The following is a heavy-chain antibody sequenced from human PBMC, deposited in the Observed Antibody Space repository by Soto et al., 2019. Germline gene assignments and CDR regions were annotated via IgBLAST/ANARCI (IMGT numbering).Heavy chain of an antibody. J-gene: IGHJ5*02. D-gene: IGHD2-15*01. CDR2: IIPIFGTA. CDR1: GGTFSSYA. V-gene: IGHV1-69*13. Sequence: SVKVSCKASGGTFSSYAISWVRQAPGQGLEWMGGIIPIFGTANYAQKFQGRVTITADESTSTAYMELSSLRSEDTAVYYCARDTLDCSGGSCLRWFDPWGQGTLVTV. CDR3: ARDTLDCSGGSCLRWFDP.